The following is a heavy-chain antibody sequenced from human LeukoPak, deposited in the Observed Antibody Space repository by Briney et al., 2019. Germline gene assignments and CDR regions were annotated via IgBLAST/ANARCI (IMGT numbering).Heavy chain of an antibody. J-gene: IGHJ4*02. V-gene: IGHV3-30*02. Sequence: GGSLRLSCAASGFTFSIYAMYWVRQAPGKGLEWVAFIRFDGSLITYADSVKGRFTISRDNSKNTLYLQMSSLGAEDTAVYYCVKDGTTASYFDYWGQGTLVTVSS. CDR2: IRFDGSLI. CDR3: VKDGTTASYFDY. D-gene: IGHD1-1*01. CDR1: GFTFSIYA.